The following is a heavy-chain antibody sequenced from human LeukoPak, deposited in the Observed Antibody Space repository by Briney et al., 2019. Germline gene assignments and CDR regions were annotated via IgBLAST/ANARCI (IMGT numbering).Heavy chain of an antibody. CDR3: AKDSRSSVFGWFDP. CDR2: IKQDGSEK. V-gene: IGHV3-7*03. J-gene: IGHJ5*02. Sequence: GGSLRLSCAASGFTFSTYWMSWVRQAPGKGLEWVANIKQDGSEKDYVDSVKGRFTISRDNAKNSLYLQMNSLRAEDTALYYCAKDSRSSVFGWFDPWGQGTMVTVSS. CDR1: GFTFSTYW. D-gene: IGHD3-10*01.